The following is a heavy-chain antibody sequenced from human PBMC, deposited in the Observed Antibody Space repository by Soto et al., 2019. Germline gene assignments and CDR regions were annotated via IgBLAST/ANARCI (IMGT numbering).Heavy chain of an antibody. Sequence: GGSLRLSCAASGFTFSSCAMGWVRQAPGKGLEWVSDIIDSGGSTYYADSVKGRFTISRDNSKSTLYLQMNSLRAEDTALYYCAKNPGYYYDSTGYHFDYWGQGTLVTVSS. CDR3: AKNPGYYYDSTGYHFDY. CDR1: GFTFSSCA. CDR2: IIDSGGST. V-gene: IGHV3-23*01. J-gene: IGHJ4*02. D-gene: IGHD3-22*01.